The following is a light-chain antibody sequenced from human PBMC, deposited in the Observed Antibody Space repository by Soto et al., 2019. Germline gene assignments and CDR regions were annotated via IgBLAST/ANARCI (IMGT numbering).Light chain of an antibody. Sequence: QSVLTQPPSASGSPGQSVTISCTGTSSDVGDYNYVSWYQQYPGKAPKLMIYDVSKRPSGVPDRFSGSKSGTAASLTVSGLQADDEADYYCSSYAGSNNWVFGGGTKLTVL. CDR2: DVS. CDR3: SSYAGSNNWV. V-gene: IGLV2-8*01. J-gene: IGLJ3*02. CDR1: SSDVGDYNY.